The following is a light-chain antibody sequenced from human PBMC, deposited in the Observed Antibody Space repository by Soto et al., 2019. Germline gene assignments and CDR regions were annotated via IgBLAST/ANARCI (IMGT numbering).Light chain of an antibody. Sequence: DIQMTQSPSTLSASVGDIVTITCRASQSISGWLAWYQQKPGKAPNLLIYKASTLESGVPSRFSGSGSGTEFTLTISSLQPDDFATYYCQKYNSYSKMFGQGTKVDIK. CDR2: KAS. CDR1: QSISGW. V-gene: IGKV1-5*03. J-gene: IGKJ1*01. CDR3: QKYNSYSKM.